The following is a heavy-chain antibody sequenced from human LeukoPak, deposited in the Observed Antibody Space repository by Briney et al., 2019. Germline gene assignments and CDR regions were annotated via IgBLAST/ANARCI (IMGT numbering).Heavy chain of an antibody. Sequence: SETLSLTCTVSGGSISSGGYYWSWIRQHPGKGLEWIGYIYYSGSAYYNPSLKSRVTISVDTSENQFSLKLSSVTAADTAVYYCAKWKYSNSGIDDYWGQGTLVTVSS. CDR1: GGSISSGGYY. V-gene: IGHV4-31*03. J-gene: IGHJ4*02. CDR2: IYYSGSA. D-gene: IGHD6-6*01. CDR3: AKWKYSNSGIDDY.